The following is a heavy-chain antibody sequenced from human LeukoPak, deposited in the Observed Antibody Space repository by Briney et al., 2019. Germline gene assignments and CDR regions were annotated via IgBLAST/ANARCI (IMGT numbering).Heavy chain of an antibody. Sequence: PGRSLRLSCAASGFTFSSYAMHGVRQAPGKGLECVAVISYDGSNKYYADSVKGRFTISRDNSKNTLYLQMNSLRAEDTAVYYCARQTGYSTGNGMDVWGQGTTVTVFS. D-gene: IGHD6-13*01. CDR1: GFTFSSYA. V-gene: IGHV3-30-3*01. CDR3: ARQTGYSTGNGMDV. CDR2: ISYDGSNK. J-gene: IGHJ6*02.